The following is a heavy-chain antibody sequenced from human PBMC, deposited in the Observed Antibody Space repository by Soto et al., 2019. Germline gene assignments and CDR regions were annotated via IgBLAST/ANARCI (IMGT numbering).Heavy chain of an antibody. Sequence: QITLKESGPTLVKPTQTLTLTCTFSGFSLSTSGVGVGWIRQPPGKTLEWLALIYWDGDKRYSPSLKSRLTITKDTSKSQVVLTMTNMDPVDTATYYCTHRRDSSWYFDYRGQGTLVTVSS. CDR2: IYWDGDK. D-gene: IGHD6-13*01. CDR3: THRRDSSWYFDY. V-gene: IGHV2-5*02. CDR1: GFSLSTSGVG. J-gene: IGHJ4*02.